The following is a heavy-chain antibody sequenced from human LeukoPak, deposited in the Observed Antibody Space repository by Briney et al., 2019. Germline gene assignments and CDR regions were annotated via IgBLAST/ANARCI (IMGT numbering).Heavy chain of an antibody. CDR1: GFPFNAYN. CDR2: IRNDETEI. J-gene: IGHJ4*02. V-gene: IGHV3-30*02. CDR3: ARDEPTVTTGPPVGY. Sequence: PGGSLRLSCTAPGFPFNAYNIHWIRQAPGRGLEWVSFIRNDETEIHYADFAKGRFTISRDRSKNLVYLQMNSLRAEDTAVYYCARDEPTVTTGPPVGYWGQGTLVTVSS. D-gene: IGHD4-17*01.